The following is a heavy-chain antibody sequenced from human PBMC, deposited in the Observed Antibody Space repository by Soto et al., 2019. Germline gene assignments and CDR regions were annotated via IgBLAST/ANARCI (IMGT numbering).Heavy chain of an antibody. V-gene: IGHV1-69*01. CDR3: ARGANYVRDVYYYYYYGMDV. CDR1: GGTFSSYA. D-gene: IGHD1-7*01. CDR2: IIPIFGTA. J-gene: IGHJ6*02. Sequence: QVQLVQSGAEVKKPGSSVKVSCKASGGTFSSYAISWVRQAPGQGLEWMGGIIPIFGTANYAQKFQGRVTITADESTSTAYMELSSLRSEDTAVYYCARGANYVRDVYYYYYYGMDVWGQGTTVTVSS.